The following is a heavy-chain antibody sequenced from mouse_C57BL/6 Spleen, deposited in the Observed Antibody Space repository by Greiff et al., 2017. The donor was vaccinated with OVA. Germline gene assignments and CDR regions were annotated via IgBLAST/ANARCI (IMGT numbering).Heavy chain of an antibody. CDR2: IDPETGGT. V-gene: IGHV1-15*01. D-gene: IGHD2-3*01. J-gene: IGHJ2*01. CDR3: TRRDDAPFDY. Sequence: VKLHESGAELVRPGASVTLSCKASGYTFTDYEMHWVKQTPVHGLEWIGAIDPETGGTAYNQKFKGKAILTADKSSSTAYMELRSLTSEDSAVYYCTRRDDAPFDYWGQGTTLTVSS. CDR1: GYTFTDYE.